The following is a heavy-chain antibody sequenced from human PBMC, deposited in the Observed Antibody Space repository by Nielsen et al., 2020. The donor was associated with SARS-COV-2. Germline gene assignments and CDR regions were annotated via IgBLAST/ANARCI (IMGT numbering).Heavy chain of an antibody. CDR3: ARGGYSSSWYSQWENFDY. D-gene: IGHD6-13*01. CDR2: IYYSGST. CDR1: GGSVSSGSYY. J-gene: IGHJ4*02. Sequence: SETLSLTCTVSGGSVSSGSYYWSWIRQPPGKGLEWIGYIYYSGSTNYNPSLKSRVTISVDTSKNQFSLKLSSVTAADTAVYYCARGGYSSSWYSQWENFDYWGQGTLVTVSS. V-gene: IGHV4-61*01.